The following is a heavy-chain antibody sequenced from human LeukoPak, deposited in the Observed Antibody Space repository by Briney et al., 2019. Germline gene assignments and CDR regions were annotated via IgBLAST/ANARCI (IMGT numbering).Heavy chain of an antibody. CDR1: GYTFTSYD. CDR2: MNPNSGNT. D-gene: IGHD1-26*01. V-gene: IGHV1-8*03. Sequence: ASVKVSCKASGYTFTSYDINWVRQATGQGLEWMGWMNPNSGNTGYAQKFQGRVTITRNTSISTAYMELSSLRSEDTAVYYCARVPRPFSGSYYNYYYYMDVWGKGTTVTVSS. CDR3: ARVPRPFSGSYYNYYYYMDV. J-gene: IGHJ6*03.